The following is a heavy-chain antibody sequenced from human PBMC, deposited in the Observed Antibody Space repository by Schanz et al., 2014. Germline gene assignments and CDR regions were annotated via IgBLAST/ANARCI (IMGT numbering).Heavy chain of an antibody. D-gene: IGHD3-9*01. CDR3: ARGKEAAWDRSRYFDWLSGY. CDR2: ISYDGTNK. V-gene: IGHV3-30*04. J-gene: IGHJ4*02. Sequence: QVQLVESGGGVVQPGRSLRLSCAASGFTFRSYAMHWVRQAPGKGLEWVSIISYDGTNKDYADSVKGRFTISRDDSKNTLFLHMRSLRPDDTAVYFCARGKEAAWDRSRYFDWLSGYWGQGTLVTVSS. CDR1: GFTFRSYA.